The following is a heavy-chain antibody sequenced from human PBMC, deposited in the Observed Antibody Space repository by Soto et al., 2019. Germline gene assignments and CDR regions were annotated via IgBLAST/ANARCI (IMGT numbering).Heavy chain of an antibody. CDR2: IDPSDSYT. V-gene: IGHV5-10-1*01. CDR3: AMPSYYYYGMDV. CDR1: GYSFTSYW. J-gene: IGHJ6*02. Sequence: GESLKISCKGSGYSFTSYWISWVRQMPGKGLEWMGRIDPSDSYTNYSPSFQGHVTISADKSISTAYLRWSSLKASDTAMYYCAMPSYYYYGMDVWGQGTTVTVSS.